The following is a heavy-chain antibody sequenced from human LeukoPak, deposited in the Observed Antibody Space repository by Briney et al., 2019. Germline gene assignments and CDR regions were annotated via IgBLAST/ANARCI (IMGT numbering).Heavy chain of an antibody. D-gene: IGHD2-15*01. V-gene: IGHV4-59*01. CDR2: IYSSGNT. J-gene: IGHJ4*02. CDR3: ARDDGRLGYCSGGSCLGI. Sequence: PSETLSLTCTASDGSISSYYWSWIRQPPGKGLEWIGYIYSSGNTNYNPSLKSRVTISVDTSKNQFSLKLSSVTAADTAVYYCARDDGRLGYCSGGSCLGIWGQGTLVTVSS. CDR1: DGSISSYY.